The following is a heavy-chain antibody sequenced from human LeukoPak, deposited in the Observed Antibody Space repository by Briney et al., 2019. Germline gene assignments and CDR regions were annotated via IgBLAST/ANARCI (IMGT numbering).Heavy chain of an antibody. CDR3: AKADYDRSGYSFAGIFQQ. D-gene: IGHD3-22*01. Sequence: PGESLRLSCAASGFTFSSYAMTWVRQAPGKGLEWVSGISGSGATTYYADPVKGRVTTARDNSKNPLCLQTNSMRAEDTAVYYCAKADYDRSGYSFAGIFQQWGQGTLVTVSS. CDR2: ISGSGATT. J-gene: IGHJ1*01. CDR1: GFTFSSYA. V-gene: IGHV3-23*01.